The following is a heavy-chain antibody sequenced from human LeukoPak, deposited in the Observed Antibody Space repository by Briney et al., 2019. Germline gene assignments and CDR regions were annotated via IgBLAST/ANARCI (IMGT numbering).Heavy chain of an antibody. J-gene: IGHJ3*02. CDR3: ARDGYGSGSYYPSALDI. V-gene: IGHV3-23*01. D-gene: IGHD3-10*01. CDR2: ITGSGGST. CDR1: GFTFSNYA. Sequence: GGSLRLSCAASGFTFSNYAMTWVRQTPGKGLEWVSAITGSGGSTYYADSVNGRLTISRDNSKNILYLQMNSLRAEDTATYYCARDGYGSGSYYPSALDIWGQGTMVTVSS.